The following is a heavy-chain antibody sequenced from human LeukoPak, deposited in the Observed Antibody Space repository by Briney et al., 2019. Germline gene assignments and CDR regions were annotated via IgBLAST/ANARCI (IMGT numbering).Heavy chain of an antibody. J-gene: IGHJ4*02. V-gene: IGHV3-23*01. CDR3: ARSPWNDYHGSGSYLGY. CDR2: ISGSGGST. D-gene: IGHD3-10*01. CDR1: GITLSNYG. Sequence: GGSLRLSCAVSGITLSNYGMSWVRQAPGKGLEWVSAISGSGGSTYYADSVKGRFTISRDNAKNSLFLQMNSLRVEDTAVYYCARSPWNDYHGSGSYLGYWGQGTLGIVSS.